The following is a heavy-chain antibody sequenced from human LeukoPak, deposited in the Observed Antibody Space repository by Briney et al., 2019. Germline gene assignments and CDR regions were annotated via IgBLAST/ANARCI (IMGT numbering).Heavy chain of an antibody. Sequence: SDTVSLTCAVYGGSFSGYYWSWVRQPPGKGLEWMGEINHSGSTNYNPYLKSRVTISADTSTNPSSMKLSSVTAADTAVYYCARGGAYQAYYYHGMDVWGQGNTVTVSS. CDR2: INHSGST. CDR3: ARGGAYQAYYYHGMDV. V-gene: IGHV4-34*01. D-gene: IGHD2-2*01. CDR1: GGSFSGYY. J-gene: IGHJ6*02.